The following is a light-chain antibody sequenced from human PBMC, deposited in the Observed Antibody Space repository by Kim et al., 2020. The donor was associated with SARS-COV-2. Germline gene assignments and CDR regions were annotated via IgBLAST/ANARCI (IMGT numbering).Light chain of an antibody. CDR1: RSVSSY. J-gene: IGKJ4*01. CDR2: EAS. Sequence: LAPGERATLSCRASRSVSSYLAWYQQKPGQAPRLLIYEASNRATGIPARFSGSGSGTDFTLTIGSLEPEDFAVYYCQQRGNWPLTFGGGTKVEIK. CDR3: QQRGNWPLT. V-gene: IGKV3-11*01.